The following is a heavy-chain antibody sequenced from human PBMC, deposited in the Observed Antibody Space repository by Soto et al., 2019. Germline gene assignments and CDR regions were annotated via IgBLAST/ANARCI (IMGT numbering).Heavy chain of an antibody. Sequence: SETLSLTCTVSGGSISSSSYYWGWIRQPPGKGLEWIGSIYYSGSIYYNPSLKSRVTISVDTSKNQFSLKLSSVTAADTAVYYCARWVEVSLDYFDSWGQGTPVTVSS. CDR1: GGSISSSSYY. J-gene: IGHJ4*02. CDR2: IYYSGSI. V-gene: IGHV4-39*01. CDR3: ARWVEVSLDYFDS. D-gene: IGHD2-15*01.